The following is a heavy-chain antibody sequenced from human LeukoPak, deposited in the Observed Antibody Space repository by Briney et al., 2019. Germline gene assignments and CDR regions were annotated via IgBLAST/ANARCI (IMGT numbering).Heavy chain of an antibody. CDR3: ARDSVDIAVAGTRAFDI. D-gene: IGHD6-19*01. CDR2: ISSSSSYI. J-gene: IGHJ3*02. CDR1: GFTFSSYE. V-gene: IGHV3-21*01. Sequence: GGSLRLSCAASGFTFSSYEMNWVRQAPGKGLEWVSSISSSSSYIYYADSVKGRFTISRDNAKNSLYLQMNSLRAEDTAVYYCARDSVDIAVAGTRAFDIWGQGTMVTVSS.